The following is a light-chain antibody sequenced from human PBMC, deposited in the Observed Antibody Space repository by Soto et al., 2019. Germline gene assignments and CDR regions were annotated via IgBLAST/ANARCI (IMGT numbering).Light chain of an antibody. Sequence: EIVLTQSPGTLSLSPGERATLSCRASQSVRSSYLAWYQQKPGQAPRLLIYGASSRATGIPDRFSGSGSGTDFTLTISSLEPEDSAVYYCQQYDTSSWTFGQGTRWKSN. CDR1: QSVRSSY. CDR3: QQYDTSSWT. V-gene: IGKV3-20*01. J-gene: IGKJ1*01. CDR2: GAS.